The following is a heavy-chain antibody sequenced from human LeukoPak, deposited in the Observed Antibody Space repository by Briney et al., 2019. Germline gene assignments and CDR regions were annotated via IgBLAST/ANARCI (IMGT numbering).Heavy chain of an antibody. CDR1: GFDFSGAY. V-gene: IGHV3-15*07. CDR3: VTDPNRILGARGTGY. J-gene: IGHJ4*02. CDR2: IKNKHEHQAT. D-gene: IGHD1-26*01. Sequence: WGSLRLSCAASGFDFSGAYMNWVRQAPGKGLEWVGLIKNKHEHQATDYAAPVRERFIITRDDSSSTLFLQMNSLKTEDTAVYYCVTDPNRILGARGTGYWGQGILVTVSS.